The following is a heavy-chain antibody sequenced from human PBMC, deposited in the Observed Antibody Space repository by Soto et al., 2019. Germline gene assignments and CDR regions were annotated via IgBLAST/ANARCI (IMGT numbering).Heavy chain of an antibody. CDR3: ARRGPAYYDILEAWGMDV. J-gene: IGHJ6*02. Sequence: QVQLVQSGAEVKKPGASVKVSCKASGYTFTSYDINWVRQATGQGLEWMGWMNPNSGNTGYAQKFQGRVTMTRNTSISTAYRELSRLRSEDTAVYYCARRGPAYYDILEAWGMDVWGQGTTVTVSS. D-gene: IGHD3-9*01. CDR1: GYTFTSYD. V-gene: IGHV1-8*01. CDR2: MNPNSGNT.